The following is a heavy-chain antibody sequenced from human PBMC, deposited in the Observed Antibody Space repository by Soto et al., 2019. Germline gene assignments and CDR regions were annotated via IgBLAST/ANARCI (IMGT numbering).Heavy chain of an antibody. CDR1: GYRFTNYW. CDR2: IDPSDSYI. V-gene: IGHV5-10-1*01. CDR3: ARRRDMHSSYHFYFYGMDV. J-gene: IGHJ6*02. D-gene: IGHD6-6*01. Sequence: PGESLKISCHGSGYRFTNYWISWVRQTPDKGLEWMGRIDPSDSYINYSPSFEGHVTISADKSISTAYLQWTSLKASDTAIYYCARRRDMHSSYHFYFYGMDVWGQGTTVTVSS.